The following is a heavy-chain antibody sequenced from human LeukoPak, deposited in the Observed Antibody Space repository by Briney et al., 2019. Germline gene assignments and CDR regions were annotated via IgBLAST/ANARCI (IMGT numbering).Heavy chain of an antibody. V-gene: IGHV5-51*01. CDR3: ARQSLGYCSSTSCYSYGMDV. J-gene: IGHJ6*02. CDR2: IYPGDSDT. D-gene: IGHD2-2*02. CDR1: GYSFTSYW. Sequence: GESLTISCKGSGYSFTSYWIGWVRQMPGKGLEWMGIIYPGDSDTRYSPSFQGQVTISADKSISTPYLQWSSLKASDTAMYYCARQSLGYCSSTSCYSYGMDVWGQGTTVTVSS.